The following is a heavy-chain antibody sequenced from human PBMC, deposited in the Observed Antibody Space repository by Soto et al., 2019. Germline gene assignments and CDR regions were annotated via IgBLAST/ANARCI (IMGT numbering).Heavy chain of an antibody. D-gene: IGHD6-13*01. Sequence: QVQLVQSGAEVKKPGASVKVSCKASGYTFTSYYMHWVRQAPGQGLEWMGIINPSGGSTSYAQKFQGRVTMTRDTSTSPVYMELSSLRSEDTAVYYCARAVSAAGTWIWFDPWGQGTLVTVSS. CDR3: ARAVSAAGTWIWFDP. V-gene: IGHV1-46*01. J-gene: IGHJ5*02. CDR2: INPSGGST. CDR1: GYTFTSYY.